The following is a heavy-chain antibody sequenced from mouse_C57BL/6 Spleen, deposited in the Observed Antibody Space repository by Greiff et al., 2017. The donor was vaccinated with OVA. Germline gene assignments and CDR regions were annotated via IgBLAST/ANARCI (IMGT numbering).Heavy chain of an antibody. CDR1: GYAFSSSW. D-gene: IGHD1-1*01. CDR3: ARTHYYGSY. CDR2: IYPGDGDT. V-gene: IGHV1-82*01. Sequence: VQLQQSGPELVKPGASVKISCKASGYAFSSSWMNWVKQRPGKGLEWIGRIYPGDGDTNYIGKFKGKATLTADKSSSTAYMQLSSLTSEDSAVYFCARTHYYGSYWGQGTTLTVSS. J-gene: IGHJ2*01.